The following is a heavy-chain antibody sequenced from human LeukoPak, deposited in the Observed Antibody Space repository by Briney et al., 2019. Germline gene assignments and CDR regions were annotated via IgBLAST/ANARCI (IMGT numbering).Heavy chain of an antibody. CDR3: ARDQSGYYGSGSYYYYGMDV. J-gene: IGHJ6*02. Sequence: GASVKVSCKASGYTFTGYYMHWVRQAPGQGLEWMGWINPNSGGTNYAQKFQGRVTMTRDTSISTAYMELSRLRSDDTAVYYCARDQSGYYGSGSYYYYGMDVWGQGTTVTVSS. D-gene: IGHD3-10*01. CDR1: GYTFTGYY. CDR2: INPNSGGT. V-gene: IGHV1-2*02.